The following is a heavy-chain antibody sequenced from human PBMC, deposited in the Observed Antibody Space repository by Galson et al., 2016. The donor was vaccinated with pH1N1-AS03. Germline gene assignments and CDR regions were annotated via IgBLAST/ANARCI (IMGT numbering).Heavy chain of an antibody. CDR1: GFTFTDYY. V-gene: IGHV3-11*01. D-gene: IGHD6-13*01. CDR2: ISSRGSTK. J-gene: IGHJ3*01. Sequence: SLRLSCAASGFTFTDYYMTWIRQAPGKGLELISYISSRGSTKYYADSVKGRFAISRDDTKKSVYLQMDRLRVEDTAVYYCARDWGFSWTSRPTFDFWGQGTMVVVSA. CDR3: ARDWGFSWTSRPTFDF.